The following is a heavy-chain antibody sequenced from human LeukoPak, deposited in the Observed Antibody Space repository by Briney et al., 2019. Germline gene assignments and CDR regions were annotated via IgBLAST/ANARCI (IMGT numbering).Heavy chain of an antibody. J-gene: IGHJ4*02. CDR3: ACPGVNYYDRLSL. CDR1: GYTFSSYW. Sequence: GESLKISCKGSGYTFSSYWIGWVRQMPGKGLEWMGIIYPDDSDTRYSPSFQGQVTISADKSFNTAYLQWSSLKASDTAMYYCACPGVNYYDRLSLWGQGTLVTVSS. V-gene: IGHV5-51*01. D-gene: IGHD3-22*01. CDR2: IYPDDSDT.